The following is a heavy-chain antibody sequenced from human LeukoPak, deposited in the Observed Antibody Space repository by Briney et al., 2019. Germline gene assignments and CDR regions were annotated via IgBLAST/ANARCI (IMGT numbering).Heavy chain of an antibody. CDR2: ITSSSSHI. CDR1: GFTFSSYS. Sequence: GGSLRLSCAASGFTFSSYSMNWVRQAPGKGLEWVSSITSSSSHIYDADSVKGRFTISRDNAKNSLYLQMNSLRAEDTAVYYCARWSSSWFYFDYWGQGTLVTVSS. V-gene: IGHV3-21*01. D-gene: IGHD6-13*01. CDR3: ARWSSSWFYFDY. J-gene: IGHJ4*02.